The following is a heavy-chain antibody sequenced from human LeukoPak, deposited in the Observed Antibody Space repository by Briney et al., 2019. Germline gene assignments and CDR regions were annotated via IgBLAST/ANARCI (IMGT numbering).Heavy chain of an antibody. Sequence: PSETLSLTCTVSGASISNYYWSWFRQPPGKGLEWIGYIYYSGTTNYNPSLKSRVTMSVDTSKNQFSLKLSSVTTADTAVYYCAREVRGSGSYNYWGQGTLVTVSS. CDR3: AREVRGSGSYNY. CDR1: GASISNYY. CDR2: IYYSGTT. J-gene: IGHJ4*02. V-gene: IGHV4-59*01. D-gene: IGHD3-10*01.